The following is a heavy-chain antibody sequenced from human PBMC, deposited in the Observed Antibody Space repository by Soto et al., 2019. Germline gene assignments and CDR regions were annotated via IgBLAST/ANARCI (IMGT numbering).Heavy chain of an antibody. CDR3: ARRRIAASGWDV. J-gene: IGHJ6*02. Sequence: ASVKVSCKASGYTFTSYGISWVRQAPGQGLEWMGWISAYNGNTNYAQKFQGRVTISVDKSISTAYLQWSSLKASDTAMYYCARRRIAASGWDVWGQGTTVTVSS. V-gene: IGHV1-18*01. CDR1: GYTFTSYG. CDR2: ISAYNGNT. D-gene: IGHD6-13*01.